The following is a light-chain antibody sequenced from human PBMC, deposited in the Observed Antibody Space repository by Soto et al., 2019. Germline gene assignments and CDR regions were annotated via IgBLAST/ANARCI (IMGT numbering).Light chain of an antibody. J-gene: IGKJ3*01. CDR1: QSVAGNY. CDR3: QQYSTSFS. V-gene: IGKV3-20*01. Sequence: IVLTQSPGTPSLSPGDRATHSCGASQSVAGNYLAWYQQKPGQAPRLLIYGATTRASGIPDRFSGSGSGTDFTLTISRLEPEDCAVYYCQQYSTSFSFGPGTTVDI. CDR2: GAT.